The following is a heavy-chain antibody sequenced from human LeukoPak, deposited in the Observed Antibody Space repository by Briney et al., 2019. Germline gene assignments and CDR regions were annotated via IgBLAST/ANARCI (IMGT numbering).Heavy chain of an antibody. J-gene: IGHJ4*02. V-gene: IGHV3-64D*06. CDR1: GFTFSNHF. Sequence: GGSLRLSCSTSGFTFSNHFMHWVRQAPGKGLEYVSSIGPNGASTLYADSVKGRFTISRDNSKNALYLQLTSLRLEDTALYYCVKDVTGTWSFDYWGQGTLVTVSS. CDR3: VKDVTGTWSFDY. D-gene: IGHD2-21*02. CDR2: IGPNGAST.